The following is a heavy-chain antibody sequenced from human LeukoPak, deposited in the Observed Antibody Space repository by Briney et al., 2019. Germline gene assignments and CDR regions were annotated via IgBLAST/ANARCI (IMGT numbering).Heavy chain of an antibody. CDR3: ARAPEESYYLYP. CDR1: GFTFTNYE. Sequence: GGSLRLSCAASGFTFTNYEMNWVRKAPGRGLEWVSYISSGGDTIYYADSLTGRFPISRHNAKNSLFLQMTSLKAEDTAVYYCARAPEESYYLYPWGQGTLVTVSS. V-gene: IGHV3-48*03. CDR2: ISSGGDTI. D-gene: IGHD2/OR15-2a*01. J-gene: IGHJ5*02.